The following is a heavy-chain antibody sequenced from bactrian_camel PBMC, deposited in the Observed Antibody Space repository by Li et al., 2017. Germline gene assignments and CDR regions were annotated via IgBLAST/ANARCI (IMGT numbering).Heavy chain of an antibody. CDR3: AIGGATPCTVRGGSMPYDY. Sequence: HVQLVESGGGSVQAGGSLRLSCEVSGYTYSTYCMGWFRQIPGKEREGVAAIISDGSSRYADSVKGRFTISRDAAKNSLYLQMNSLKPEDSGLYYCAIGGATPCTVRGGSMPYDYWGQGTQVTVS. CDR1: GYTYSTYC. D-gene: IGHD6*01. CDR2: IISDGSS. J-gene: IGHJ4*01. V-gene: IGHV3S26*01.